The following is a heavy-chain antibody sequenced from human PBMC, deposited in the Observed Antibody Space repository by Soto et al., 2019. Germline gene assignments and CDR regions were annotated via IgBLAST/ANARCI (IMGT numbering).Heavy chain of an antibody. J-gene: IGHJ4*02. CDR3: AKGDGVFFSGPVHFDY. V-gene: IGHV3-30*18. CDR1: GFTFSSYG. CDR2: ISYDGSNK. Sequence: QVQLVESGGGVVQPGRSLRLSCAASGFTFSSYGMHWVRQAPGKGLEWVAVISYDGSNKYYGDSVKGRFTISRDNSKNTLYLQMNSLRAEDTAMYYCAKGDGVFFSGPVHFDYWGQGTLVTVSS. D-gene: IGHD4-17*01.